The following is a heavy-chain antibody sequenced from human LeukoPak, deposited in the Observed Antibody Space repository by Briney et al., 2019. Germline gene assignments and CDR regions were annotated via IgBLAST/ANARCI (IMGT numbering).Heavy chain of an antibody. V-gene: IGHV3-66*01. D-gene: IGHD4-11*01. Sequence: PGGSLRLSCAGSGFTVSSNYMSWVHQAPGKGLEWVSVIYTGGNTYYADSVKGRFTISRDNSKNTLYLQMNSLRAEDTAVYYCARGLIYSPNWFDPWGQGTLVTVSS. CDR1: GFTVSSNY. J-gene: IGHJ5*02. CDR3: ARGLIYSPNWFDP. CDR2: IYTGGNT.